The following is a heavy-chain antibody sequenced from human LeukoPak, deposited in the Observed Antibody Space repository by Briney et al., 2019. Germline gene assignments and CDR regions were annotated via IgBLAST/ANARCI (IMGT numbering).Heavy chain of an antibody. CDR1: GFSLSTSGVA. CDR2: IYGNDDK. CDR3: AHGSSSSGWYTYFQH. Sequence: SGPTLVNPTQTLTLTCTFSGFSLSTSGVAVGWIRQPPGKALEWLALIYGNDDKRYSPSLKSRLTITKGTSKNQVVLTMTNMDPLDTATYYCAHGSSSSGWYTYFQHWGQGTLVTVSS. J-gene: IGHJ1*01. V-gene: IGHV2-5*01. D-gene: IGHD6-19*01.